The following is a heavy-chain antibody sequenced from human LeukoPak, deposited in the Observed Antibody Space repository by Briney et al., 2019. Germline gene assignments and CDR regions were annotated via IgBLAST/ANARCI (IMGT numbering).Heavy chain of an antibody. J-gene: IGHJ4*02. Sequence: QPGGSLRLSCGASGFTFSTYGMSWVRQAPGKGLEWVSAISGSGGNTYYADSVKGRFTISRDNSKNTLYLQMNSLRAEDTAVYYCAKDLDYGDYSDEFDYWGQGTLVTVSS. D-gene: IGHD4-17*01. CDR2: ISGSGGNT. CDR1: GFTFSTYG. V-gene: IGHV3-23*01. CDR3: AKDLDYGDYSDEFDY.